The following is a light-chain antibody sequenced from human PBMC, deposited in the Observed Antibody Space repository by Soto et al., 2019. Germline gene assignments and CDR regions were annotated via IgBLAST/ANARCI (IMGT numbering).Light chain of an antibody. Sequence: EIVLTQSPVTLSLSPGERATLSCRASQSVSTYLAWYQQKPGQAPRLLIYDASNRATGIPARFSGSGSGTDFTLNISRLEPEDFAVYYCQQYGSSGTFGQGTKVDIX. CDR3: QQYGSSGT. V-gene: IGKV3-20*01. CDR1: QSVSTY. J-gene: IGKJ1*01. CDR2: DAS.